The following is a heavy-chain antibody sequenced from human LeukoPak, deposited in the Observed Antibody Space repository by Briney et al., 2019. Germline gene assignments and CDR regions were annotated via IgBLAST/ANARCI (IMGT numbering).Heavy chain of an antibody. CDR2: IYYSGST. CDR1: VGSISSSSYY. D-gene: IGHD2-21*01. Sequence: PSETLSLTCTVSVGSISSSSYYWGGIRQPPWKGLEGIGSIYYSGSTYYNPSLKSRVTISVDTSKNQFSLKLSSVTAADTAVYYCARAPPGGESSFDPWGQGTLVTVSS. V-gene: IGHV4-39*07. CDR3: ARAPPGGESSFDP. J-gene: IGHJ5*02.